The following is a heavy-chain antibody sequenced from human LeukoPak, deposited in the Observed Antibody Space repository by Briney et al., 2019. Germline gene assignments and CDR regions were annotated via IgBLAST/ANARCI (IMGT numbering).Heavy chain of an antibody. CDR2: ISGRGEMI. V-gene: IGHV3-23*01. CDR1: GFTFGNYG. Sequence: PGGSLRLSCGASGFTFGNYGMSWVRQASGKGLEWVSGISGRGEMIHYADSVKGRLTISRDNSKNPVYLQMNSLRVDDKAEYYCARDGFSEISRDKDGFDIWGQGTMLTVAS. D-gene: IGHD2-15*01. J-gene: IGHJ3*02. CDR3: ARDGFSEISRDKDGFDI.